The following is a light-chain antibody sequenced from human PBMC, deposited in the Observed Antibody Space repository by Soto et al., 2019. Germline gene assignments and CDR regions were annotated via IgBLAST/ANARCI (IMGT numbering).Light chain of an antibody. J-gene: IGKJ1*01. CDR1: QSVSSNY. V-gene: IGKV3-20*01. CDR3: QQYGSSPKT. CDR2: GAS. Sequence: EIVLTQSPDTLSLSPGERATLSCRAGQSVSSNYLAWYQQKPGQAPRLLIFGASSRATGIPDRFSGSGSGTDFTLTISRLEPEDFAVYYCQQYGSSPKTFGKGTKVDIK.